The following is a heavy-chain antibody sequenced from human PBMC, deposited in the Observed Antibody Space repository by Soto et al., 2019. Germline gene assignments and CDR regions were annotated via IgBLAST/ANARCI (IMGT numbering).Heavy chain of an antibody. D-gene: IGHD3-10*01. Sequence: EVQLVQSGAEVKKPGESLKISCQGSGYTFVNYWINWVRQTPGRGLEWMGRIDLMDPYTNFNPSFQGHVSISVDKSISTVYLQWNSLKASDTGIYYCARSFRSEYNYGSAHVDFWGPGTLVTVSA. CDR3: ARSFRSEYNYGSAHVDF. J-gene: IGHJ4*02. V-gene: IGHV5-10-1*03. CDR2: IDLMDPYT. CDR1: GYTFVNYW.